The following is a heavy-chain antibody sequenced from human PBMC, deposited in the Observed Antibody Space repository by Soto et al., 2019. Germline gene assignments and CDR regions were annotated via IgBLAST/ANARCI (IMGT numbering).Heavy chain of an antibody. V-gene: IGHV2-5*02. CDR1: GFSLSGDGVG. CDR3: APALGGTSWPNDAFVF. CDR2: IYWDDDQ. Sequence: SGPTLVNPTQSLTLTCTVSGFSLSGDGVGVGWIRQPPGKALEWLALIYWDDDQRYSPSLKTRLTITKDTSKNQVVLTMTNMEPVDKATYSCAPALGGTSWPNDAFVFGGQGTVVPFPS. D-gene: IGHD3-10*01. J-gene: IGHJ3*01.